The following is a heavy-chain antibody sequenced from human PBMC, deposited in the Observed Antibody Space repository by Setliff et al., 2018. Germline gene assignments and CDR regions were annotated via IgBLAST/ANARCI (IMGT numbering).Heavy chain of an antibody. V-gene: IGHV4-30-4*01. CDR2: IYYSGST. Sequence: PSETLSLTCGASGGSFSDYYWTWIRQTPGKGLEWIGYIYYSGSTYYNPSLKSRVTISVDTSKNQFSLKLSSVTAADTGVYYCASCRYQVPYNYWGQGTPVTVSS. D-gene: IGHD2-2*01. CDR3: ASCRYQVPYNY. CDR1: GGSFSDYY. J-gene: IGHJ4*02.